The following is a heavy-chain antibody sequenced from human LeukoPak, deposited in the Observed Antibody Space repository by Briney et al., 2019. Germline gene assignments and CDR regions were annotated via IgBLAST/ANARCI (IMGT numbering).Heavy chain of an antibody. J-gene: IGHJ4*02. CDR2: IKQDGSEK. Sequence: GGSLRLSCAPSGFTFSSYWMSCVPPAPGKRLECVANIKQDGSEKYYVEPVKRRFTISRDNARHSLYLQMNSLRAEATAVYYCARDLRRVVTATLLEAFDYWGQGTLVTVPS. CDR3: ARDLRRVVTATLLEAFDY. D-gene: IGHD2-21*02. V-gene: IGHV3-7*01. CDR1: GFTFSSYW.